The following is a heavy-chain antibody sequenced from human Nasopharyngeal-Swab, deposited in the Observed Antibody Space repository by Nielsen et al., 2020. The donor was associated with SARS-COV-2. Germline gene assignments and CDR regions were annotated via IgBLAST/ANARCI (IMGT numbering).Heavy chain of an antibody. Sequence: WIRQPPGKGLEWVSSVSGRDSTYYADSVKGRFTISRDISKNTLYLQMNSLRAEDTAVYYCAKDRNSACYYYYMDVWGKGTTVTVSS. V-gene: IGHV3-23*01. D-gene: IGHD1-26*01. J-gene: IGHJ6*03. CDR2: VSGRDST. CDR3: AKDRNSACYYYYMDV.